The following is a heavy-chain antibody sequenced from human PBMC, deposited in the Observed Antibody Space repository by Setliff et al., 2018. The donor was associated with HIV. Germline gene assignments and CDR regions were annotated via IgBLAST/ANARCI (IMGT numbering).Heavy chain of an antibody. CDR1: GGPLNSRNW. Sequence: SETLSLTCAVSGGPLNSRNWWSWVRQPPGKGLEWIGEVFHSGSANSNASLRSRVMISVDASKNQFSLKLSAVTAADTAVYYCARDHVFGSRTGFDPWGPGILVTVS. CDR2: VFHSGSA. V-gene: IGHV4-4*02. J-gene: IGHJ5*02. D-gene: IGHD3-10*01. CDR3: ARDHVFGSRTGFDP.